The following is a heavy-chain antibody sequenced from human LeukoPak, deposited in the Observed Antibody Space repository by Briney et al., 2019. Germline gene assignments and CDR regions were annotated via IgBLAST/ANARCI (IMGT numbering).Heavy chain of an antibody. CDR2: ISGNGDST. CDR3: SRASYYGSSGYYHLDQ. D-gene: IGHD3-22*01. J-gene: IGHJ4*02. Sequence: QLGGSLRLSCAASGFTFRSYAMSWVRQAPGKGLERVSGISGNGDSTYYADSVKGRFTISRDNSKNTLFLQMNSLRAEDTAVYFCSRASYYGSSGYYHLDQWGQGTLVTVSS. V-gene: IGHV3-23*01. CDR1: GFTFRSYA.